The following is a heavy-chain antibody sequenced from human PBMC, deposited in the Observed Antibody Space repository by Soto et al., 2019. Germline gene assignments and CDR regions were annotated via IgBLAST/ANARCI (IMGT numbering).Heavy chain of an antibody. J-gene: IGHJ6*02. Sequence: QVQLQQWGAGLLRPSETLSLTCAFYGGSFDDFYWSWVRQSPGKGLEWVGEISHDGGTKYSPSLASRVSISVDTSKNQCSLHLRSVTAADTGLYYCARGELVWYGDLTPYHRDMDGWGRGTTVTVSS. V-gene: IGHV4-34*02. CDR3: ARGELVWYGDLTPYHRDMDG. CDR1: GGSFDDFY. D-gene: IGHD3-10*01. CDR2: ISHDGGT.